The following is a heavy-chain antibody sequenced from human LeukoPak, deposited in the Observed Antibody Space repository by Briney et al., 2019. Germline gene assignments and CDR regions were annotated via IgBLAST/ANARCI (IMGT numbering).Heavy chain of an antibody. J-gene: IGHJ6*03. CDR1: GFTFSDYY. CDR3: ARLYADCSSTSCHPDYYYYMDV. Sequence: GGSLRLSCAASGFTFSDYYMSWIRPAPGKGLEWVSYISSSGSTIYYADSVKGRFTISRDNAKNSLYLQMNSLRAEDTAVYYCARLYADCSSTSCHPDYYYYMDVWGKGTTVTVSS. V-gene: IGHV3-11*01. CDR2: ISSSGSTI. D-gene: IGHD2-2*01.